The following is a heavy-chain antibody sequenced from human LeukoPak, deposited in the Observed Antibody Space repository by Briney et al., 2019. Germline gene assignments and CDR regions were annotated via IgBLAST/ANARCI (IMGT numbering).Heavy chain of an antibody. CDR3: AKVEATTVTYRWDYYYYGMDV. V-gene: IGHV3-30*04. J-gene: IGHJ6*02. Sequence: GGSLRLSCAASGFTFSSYAMHWVRQAPGKGLEWVAVISYDGSNKYYADSVKGRFTISRDNSKNTLYLQMNSLRAEDTAVYYCAKVEATTVTYRWDYYYYGMDVWGQGTTVTVSS. CDR1: GFTFSSYA. D-gene: IGHD4-17*01. CDR2: ISYDGSNK.